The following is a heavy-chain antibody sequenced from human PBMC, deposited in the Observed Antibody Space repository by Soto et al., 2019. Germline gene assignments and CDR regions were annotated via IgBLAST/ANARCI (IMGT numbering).Heavy chain of an antibody. CDR1: GGSISSSSYY. CDR3: ARHAVHSSDFTDY. D-gene: IGHD6-19*01. CDR2: IYYSGST. J-gene: IGHJ4*02. V-gene: IGHV4-39*01. Sequence: QLQLQESGPGLVKPSETLSLTCTVSGGSISSSSYYWGWIRQPPGKGLEWIGSIYYSGSTYYNPSLKSRVTISVETSKNQSSLKLSSVTAADTAVYYCARHAVHSSDFTDYWGQGTLVTVSS.